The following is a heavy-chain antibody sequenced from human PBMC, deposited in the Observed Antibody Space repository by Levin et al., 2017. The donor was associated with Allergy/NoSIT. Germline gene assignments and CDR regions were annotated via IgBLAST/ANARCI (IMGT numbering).Heavy chain of an antibody. CDR2: IWYDGSNK. CDR1: GFTFSSYG. V-gene: IGHV3-33*01. Sequence: GGSLRLSCAASGFTFSSYGMHWVRQAPGKGLEWVAVIWYDGSNKYYADSVKGRFTISRDNSKNTLYLQMNSLRAEDTAVYYCARDFPPWDSSGWYLAYAHYYYYGMDVWGQGTTVTVSS. D-gene: IGHD6-19*01. J-gene: IGHJ6*02. CDR3: ARDFPPWDSSGWYLAYAHYYYYGMDV.